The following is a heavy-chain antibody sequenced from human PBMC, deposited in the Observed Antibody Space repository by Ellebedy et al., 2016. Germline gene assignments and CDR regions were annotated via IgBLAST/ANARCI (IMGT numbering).Heavy chain of an antibody. CDR3: ARVRSPDYSTNYDLDV. CDR1: GFTFSRYG. Sequence: GGSLRLXCAASGFTFSRYGIHWVRQAPGKGLEWVAAILDDGNDKNYRDSVKGRFTISRDNSKNRVYLQMNSLRVEDTAVYSCARVRSPDYSTNYDLDVWGQGTTVTVSS. CDR2: ILDDGNDK. V-gene: IGHV3-30*03. D-gene: IGHD3-22*01. J-gene: IGHJ6*02.